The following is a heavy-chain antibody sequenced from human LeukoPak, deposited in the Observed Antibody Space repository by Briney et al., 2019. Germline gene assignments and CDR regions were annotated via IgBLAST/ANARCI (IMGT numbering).Heavy chain of an antibody. D-gene: IGHD4-17*01. V-gene: IGHV1-69*04. CDR2: IITILGIA. CDR1: GGTFSSYA. CDR3: ARGRDYGDNPYYYYGMDV. J-gene: IGHJ6*02. Sequence: GASVTLSCKASGGTFSSYAISWVRQAPGQGLEWMGRIITILGIANYAQKFQGRVTITADKSTSTAYMELSSLRSEDTAVYYCARGRDYGDNPYYYYGMDVWGQGTTVTVSS.